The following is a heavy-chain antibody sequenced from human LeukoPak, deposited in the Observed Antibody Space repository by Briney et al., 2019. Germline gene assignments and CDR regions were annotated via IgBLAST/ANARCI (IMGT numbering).Heavy chain of an antibody. CDR2: INSDGSST. J-gene: IGHJ4*02. Sequence: GGSLRLSCAASGFAFSRYWMHWVRHAPGKGLVWVSGINSDGSSTSYADSVRGRFTISRDNAKNMLYLQMNSLRVEDTAVYYCTRGVLGGQGTLVTVS. CDR3: TRGVL. CDR1: GFAFSRYW. V-gene: IGHV3-74*01.